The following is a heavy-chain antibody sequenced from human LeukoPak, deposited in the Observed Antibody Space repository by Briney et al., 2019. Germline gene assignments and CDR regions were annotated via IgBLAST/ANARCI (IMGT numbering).Heavy chain of an antibody. J-gene: IGHJ4*02. CDR3: AKGIRGYSYYFDY. CDR1: GFTFSSYG. D-gene: IGHD5-18*01. V-gene: IGHV3-30*02. CDR2: IRYDGSNK. Sequence: PGRSLRLSCAASGFTFSSYGMHWVRQAPGKGLEWVAFIRYDGSNKYYADSVKGRFTISRDNSKNTLYLQMNSLRAEDTAVYYCAKGIRGYSYYFDYWGQGTLVTVSS.